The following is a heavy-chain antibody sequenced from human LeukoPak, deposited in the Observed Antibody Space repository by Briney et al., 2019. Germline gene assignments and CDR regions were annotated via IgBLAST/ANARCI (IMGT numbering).Heavy chain of an antibody. J-gene: IGHJ4*02. CDR1: GYSINSGYY. Sequence: SDTLSLPCTLSGYSINSGYYWGWIRHPPGKGLEWIGSIYHSGSTYYNPSLKSRVTISVDTSKNQFSLKLSSVTAGDTAVYYCARAREDTAMVFDYWGQGTLVTVYS. D-gene: IGHD5-18*01. CDR2: IYHSGST. CDR3: ARAREDTAMVFDY. V-gene: IGHV4-38-2*02.